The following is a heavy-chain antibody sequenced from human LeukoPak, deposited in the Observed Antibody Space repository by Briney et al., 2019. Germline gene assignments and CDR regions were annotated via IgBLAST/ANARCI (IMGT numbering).Heavy chain of an antibody. D-gene: IGHD3-10*01. V-gene: IGHV5-51*01. CDR1: GYSFTNYW. J-gene: IGHJ3*02. CDR2: IYPGDSDA. Sequence: GESLKISCKASGYSFTNYWIAWVRQMPGQGLEWMAIIYPGDSDARYSPSFQGHLTISIDKSISTTYLRWSSLKASDPAMYYCARRGWGFGEPKRDHDTFDIWGQGTMVTVSS. CDR3: ARRGWGFGEPKRDHDTFDI.